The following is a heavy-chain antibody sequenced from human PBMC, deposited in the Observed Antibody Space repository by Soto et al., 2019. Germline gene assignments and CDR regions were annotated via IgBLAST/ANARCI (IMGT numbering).Heavy chain of an antibody. Sequence: QVQLVESGGGVVQPGRSLRVSCAASGFTFSNSAMHWVRQAPGKGLEWVAVISYDGSSKYYADPVKGRFTISRDNPKNTLYLQMNSLRAEDTAVYYCAKEFSKYSSSLGYWGQGTLVTVSS. J-gene: IGHJ4*02. CDR3: AKEFSKYSSSLGY. CDR1: GFTFSNSA. D-gene: IGHD6-13*01. V-gene: IGHV3-30-3*02. CDR2: ISYDGSSK.